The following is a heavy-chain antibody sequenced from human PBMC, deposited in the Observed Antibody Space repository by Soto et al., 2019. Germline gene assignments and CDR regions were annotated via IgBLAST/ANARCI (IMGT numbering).Heavy chain of an antibody. Sequence: SETLSLTCTVSGVSINSGDNFWSWIRQPPGKGLEWMGYIYYTGSTYYNPSLNRRITMSVDMSKNQFSLRLTSVTAADTALYFCARAEFNSVWFPFDSRGQGAPVTVSS. CDR2: IYYTGST. V-gene: IGHV4-30-4*01. J-gene: IGHJ4*02. CDR1: GVSINSGDNF. CDR3: ARAEFNSVWFPFDS. D-gene: IGHD6-19*01.